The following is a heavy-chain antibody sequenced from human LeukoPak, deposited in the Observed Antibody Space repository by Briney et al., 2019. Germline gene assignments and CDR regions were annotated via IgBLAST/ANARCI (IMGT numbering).Heavy chain of an antibody. CDR2: IKEDASKI. Sequence: GGSLRLSCAASGFTFRNFWMSWVRQAPGKGLXXXADIKEDASKIYYLDSVKGRFTISRDNAKNSLYLQMNSLRAEDTAVYYCARDGDGLIFPTDSRGQGTLVTVSS. V-gene: IGHV3-7*01. CDR3: ARDGDGLIFPTDS. D-gene: IGHD2-21*01. CDR1: GFTFRNFW. J-gene: IGHJ4*02.